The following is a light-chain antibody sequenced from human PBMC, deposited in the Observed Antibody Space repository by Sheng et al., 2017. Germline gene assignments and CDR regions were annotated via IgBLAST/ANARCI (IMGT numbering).Light chain of an antibody. Sequence: DIQMTQSPSSLSASVGDRVNITCRASQDIINYLAWFQQKPGKAPKSLIYGASYLQTDVPSRFSGSGFVTHFTLTISSLQPEDFATYYCLQHYDFPWTFGQGTRVEIK. CDR3: LQHYDFPWT. V-gene: IGKV1-16*01. CDR1: QDIINY. CDR2: GAS. J-gene: IGKJ1*01.